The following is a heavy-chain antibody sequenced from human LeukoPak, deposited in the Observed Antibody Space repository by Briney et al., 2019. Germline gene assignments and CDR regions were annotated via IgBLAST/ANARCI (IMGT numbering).Heavy chain of an antibody. J-gene: IGHJ4*02. CDR3: ARALSLRPTSGFYY. D-gene: IGHD3-16*01. CDR2: INAGNGNT. V-gene: IGHV1-3*01. CDR1: GYTFTSYA. Sequence: ASVKVSCKASGYTFTSYAMHWVRQAPGQRLEWMGWINAGNGNTKYSQKFQGRVTITRDTSASTAYMELSSLRSEDTAVYYCARALSLRPTSGFYYWGQGTLVTVSS.